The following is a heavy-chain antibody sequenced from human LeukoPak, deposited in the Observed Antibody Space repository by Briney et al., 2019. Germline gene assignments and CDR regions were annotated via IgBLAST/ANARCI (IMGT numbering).Heavy chain of an antibody. Sequence: PSETLSLTCTVSGGSISSGDYSWSWIRQPPGKGLEWIGYIYYSGSTYYNPSLKSRVTISVDTSKNQFSLKLSSVTAADTAVYYCARVSDLEWSLDYWGQGTLVTVSS. CDR2: IYYSGST. J-gene: IGHJ4*02. D-gene: IGHD3-3*01. CDR1: GGSISSGDYS. V-gene: IGHV4-30-4*08. CDR3: ARVSDLEWSLDY.